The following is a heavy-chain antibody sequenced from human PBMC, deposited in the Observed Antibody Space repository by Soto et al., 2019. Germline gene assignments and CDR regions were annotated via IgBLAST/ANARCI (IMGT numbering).Heavy chain of an antibody. CDR1: GGSISSSSYY. D-gene: IGHD3-10*01. J-gene: IGHJ3*02. CDR2: IYYSGST. V-gene: IGHV4-39*01. Sequence: QLQLQESGPGLVKPSETLSLTCTVSGGSISSSSYYWGWIRQPPGKGLEWIGSIYYSGSTYYNPSLKSRVTLSVDTSKNQCSLKLSSVTAADAAVYYCAKGGSGSYSNAFDIWGQGTMVTVSS. CDR3: AKGGSGSYSNAFDI.